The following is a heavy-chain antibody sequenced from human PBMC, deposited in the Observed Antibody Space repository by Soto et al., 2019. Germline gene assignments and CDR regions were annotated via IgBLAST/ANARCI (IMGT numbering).Heavy chain of an antibody. D-gene: IGHD6-13*01. V-gene: IGHV4-39*01. J-gene: IGHJ4*02. CDR3: ARLQAAVPHY. CDR2: IFYDGYT. CDR1: GDSISGSPYF. Sequence: QLQLQESGPGLVMPSETLSLTCTVSGDSISGSPYFWGWIRQPPGKRLEWIGSIFYDGYTLYTPSLRSRVTISVDTSKNQFSLKLASVAAADTATHFCARLQAAVPHYWGQGTLVTVSS.